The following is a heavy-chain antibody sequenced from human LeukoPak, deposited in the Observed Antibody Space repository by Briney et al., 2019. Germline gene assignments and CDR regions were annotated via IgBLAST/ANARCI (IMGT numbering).Heavy chain of an antibody. CDR2: ISGSGGST. V-gene: IGHV3-23*01. D-gene: IGHD6-13*01. CDR1: GFTFSSYA. CDR3: AKDKLAGIGSWFDP. J-gene: IGHJ5*02. Sequence: GGSLRLSCAASGFTFSSYAMSWVRQAPGKGLEGGSAISGSGGSTYYADSVKGRFTISRDNSKNTLYLQMNSLRAEDTAVYYCAKDKLAGIGSWFDPWGQGTLVTVSS.